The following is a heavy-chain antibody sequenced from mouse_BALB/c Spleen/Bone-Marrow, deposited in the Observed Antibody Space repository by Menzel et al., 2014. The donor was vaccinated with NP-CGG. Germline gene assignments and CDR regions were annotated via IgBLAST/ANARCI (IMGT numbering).Heavy chain of an antibody. CDR2: FYPGSGTT. CDR3: AKGNYFFDY. CDR1: GYTFINYW. J-gene: IGHJ2*01. D-gene: IGHD2-1*01. V-gene: IGHV1S22*01. Sequence: LQQSGSELVRPGASVKLSCKASGYTFINYWIHWAKQRPGQGLEWIGNFYPGSGTTNYDEKFKTKATLTVDTFSSTAYMQLSSLTPEDSAVYYCAKGNYFFDYWGQGATLAVSS.